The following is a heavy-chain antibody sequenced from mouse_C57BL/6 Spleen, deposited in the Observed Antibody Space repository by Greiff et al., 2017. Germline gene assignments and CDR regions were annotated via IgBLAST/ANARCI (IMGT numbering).Heavy chain of an antibody. CDR3: ARYHYYGSSTGYFDV. V-gene: IGHV1-54*01. J-gene: IGHJ1*03. Sequence: QVQLQQSGAELVRPGTSVKVSCKASGYAFTNYLIEWVKQRPGQGLEWIGVINPGSGGTNYNEKFKGKATLTADKSSSTAYMQLSSLTSEDTAVYFCARYHYYGSSTGYFDVWGTGTTVTVSS. CDR1: GYAFTNYL. CDR2: INPGSGGT. D-gene: IGHD1-1*01.